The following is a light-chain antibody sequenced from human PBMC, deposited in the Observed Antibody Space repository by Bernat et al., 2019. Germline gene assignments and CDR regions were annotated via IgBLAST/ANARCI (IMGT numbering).Light chain of an antibody. CDR3: QQSYDTPLT. V-gene: IGKV1-39*01. CDR2: GTS. Sequence: DIQMTQSPSSLSASVGDTVTIACRTSQNINNYFNWYQQKQGKAPKLLIYGTSSLQSGVPSRFSGSGSGTDFTLTISNLQPEDFATYYCQQSYDTPLTFGGGTKVEIK. CDR1: QNINNY. J-gene: IGKJ4*01.